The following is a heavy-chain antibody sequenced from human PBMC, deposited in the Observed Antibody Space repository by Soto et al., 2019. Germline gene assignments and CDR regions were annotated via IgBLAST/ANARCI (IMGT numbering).Heavy chain of an antibody. V-gene: IGHV5-51*01. CDR3: ARRVGTWPFHFDY. CDR1: GYRFTNYW. Sequence: EGQLVQSGAEVKKPGESLKISCEGSGYRFTNYWIGWVRQMPGKGLEWMGIIYPGDSETRYSPSFEGRVTISVDTSINTAYVQWSSLQASDTAIYYCARRVGTWPFHFDYWGQGNLVTVSS. CDR2: IYPGDSET. J-gene: IGHJ4*02.